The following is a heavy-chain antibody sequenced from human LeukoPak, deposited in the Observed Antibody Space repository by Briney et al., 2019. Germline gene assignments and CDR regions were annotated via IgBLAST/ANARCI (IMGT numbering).Heavy chain of an antibody. J-gene: IGHJ4*02. CDR1: DGSISSGSYY. V-gene: IGHV4-61*02. Sequence: PSETLSLTCSVSDGSISSGSYYWSWIRQPAGKGLEWIGRIYTSGSTNYNPSLKSRVTMSFDASNNQFSLRLSSVTAADTAVYYCARVTTGGYYNYWGQGTLVTVSS. CDR3: ARVTTGGYYNY. CDR2: IYTSGST. D-gene: IGHD3-22*01.